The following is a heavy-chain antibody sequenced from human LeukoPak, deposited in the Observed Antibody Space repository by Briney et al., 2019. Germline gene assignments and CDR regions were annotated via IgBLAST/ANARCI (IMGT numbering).Heavy chain of an antibody. D-gene: IGHD3-10*01. V-gene: IGHV1-69*13. CDR1: GGTFSSYA. Sequence: ASVKVSCKASGGTFSSYAISWMRQAPGQGLVWMGGIIPMLGTAIYAQKVQGRVTITADESTRTAYMEPSSLRSEDTAVYYCARSGNYHGSGSYYRLDYWGQGTLVTVSS. CDR3: ARSGNYHGSGSYYRLDY. CDR2: IIPMLGTA. J-gene: IGHJ4*02.